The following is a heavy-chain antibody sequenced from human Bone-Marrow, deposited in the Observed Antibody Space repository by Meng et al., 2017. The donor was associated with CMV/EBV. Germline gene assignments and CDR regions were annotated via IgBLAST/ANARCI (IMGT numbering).Heavy chain of an antibody. CDR2: IYTDDIKT. V-gene: IGHV3-23*03. J-gene: IGHJ5*02. CDR3: VKDDNDYMGEIGS. CDR1: GFTFSSYE. Sequence: GESLKISCAASGFTFSSYEMNWVRQAPGKGLEWVSVIYTDDIKTYYADSVKGRFTISRDHSKNTLYLQMNSLRAEDTAIYYCVKDDNDYMGEIGSWGQGTLVTVSS. D-gene: IGHD3-16*01.